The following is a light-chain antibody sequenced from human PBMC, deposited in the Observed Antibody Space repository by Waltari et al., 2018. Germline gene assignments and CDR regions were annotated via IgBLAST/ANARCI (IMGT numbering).Light chain of an antibody. V-gene: IGLV7-46*01. Sequence: QAVVTQEPSLTVSPGGTVTPTCGSSTGPVTISHYPFWFQTKPGQAPRTLIFDTSNKHSWTPARFSGSLLGGKAALTLSGAQPEDEAEYYCLLSYNGLGVFGGGTKLTV. J-gene: IGLJ3*02. CDR2: DTS. CDR1: TGPVTISHY. CDR3: LLSYNGLGV.